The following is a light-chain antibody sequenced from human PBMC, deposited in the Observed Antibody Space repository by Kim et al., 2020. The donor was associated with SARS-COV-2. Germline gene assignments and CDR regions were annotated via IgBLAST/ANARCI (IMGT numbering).Light chain of an antibody. CDR2: GAS. V-gene: IGKV3-20*01. J-gene: IGKJ4*01. Sequence: SPGERAPLSGRARQELSSAYLAWDQQKPGQAPRLLIYGASSRVTGVPDRFSGSGSGTDFTLTITRLEPEDFAVYYCHHYGTSPRTFGGGTKVDIK. CDR3: HHYGTSPRT. CDR1: QELSSAY.